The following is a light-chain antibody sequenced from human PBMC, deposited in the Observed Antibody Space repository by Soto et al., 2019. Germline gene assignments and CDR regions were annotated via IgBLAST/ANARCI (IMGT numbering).Light chain of an antibody. CDR1: QSISSH. J-gene: IGKJ1*01. CDR3: HQRRQWPCT. CDR2: AAS. Sequence: ELVLTPSSRTLYLSPGERDALSCRASQSISSHLDWYQQKPGKAPKLLISAASSWQTGIPSRFSGSGSGTDFTLTISSLESEDFAVYHCHQRRQWPCTFGQGTKVDI. V-gene: IGKV3-11*01.